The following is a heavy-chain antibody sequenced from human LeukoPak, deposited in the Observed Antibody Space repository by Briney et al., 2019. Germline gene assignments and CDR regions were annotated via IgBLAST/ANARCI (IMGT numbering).Heavy chain of an antibody. J-gene: IGHJ4*02. CDR1: GGSISTYY. Sequence: KPSEPLSLTCTVSGGSISTYYWSWIRQPPGKGLEWIGYIYFSGSTNYNPSLKSRVTISVDTSKNQFSLKLSSVTAADTAVYYCVRVRANYFDYWGPGILVTVSS. V-gene: IGHV4-59*01. CDR2: IYFSGST. CDR3: VRVRANYFDY.